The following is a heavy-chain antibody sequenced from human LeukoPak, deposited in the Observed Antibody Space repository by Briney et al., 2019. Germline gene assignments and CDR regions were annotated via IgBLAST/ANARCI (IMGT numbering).Heavy chain of an antibody. CDR1: GFTLSSGY. J-gene: IGHJ4*02. V-gene: IGHV3-74*01. CDR3: ARYTGGGVY. D-gene: IGHD2-2*02. CDR2: ISSDGSNT. Sequence: GGSLRLSCAVSGFTLSSGYMHWVSQPPGKGPVWDSRISSDGSNTIYADSVKGRFTISRDDARNTLYLQMNSLRVADTAVYYCARYTGGGVYWGQGTLVTVSS.